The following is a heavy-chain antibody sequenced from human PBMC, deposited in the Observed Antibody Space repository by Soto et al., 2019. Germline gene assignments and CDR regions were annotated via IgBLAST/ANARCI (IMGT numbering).Heavy chain of an antibody. CDR3: ATSVLSVGKAPSNDWFYFDY. J-gene: IGHJ4*02. CDR2: FNPETGET. D-gene: IGHD3-9*01. CDR1: GYSLNELS. V-gene: IGHV1-24*01. Sequence: VQLLQSGAEVEKPGASVKVSCKVSGYSLNELSNHWVRQAPGKGLEWMGGFNPETGETIYAQKFQGRITMTEDTSTDTAYMELSSLRSEDTAVYYCATSVLSVGKAPSNDWFYFDYWGQGTLVTVSS.